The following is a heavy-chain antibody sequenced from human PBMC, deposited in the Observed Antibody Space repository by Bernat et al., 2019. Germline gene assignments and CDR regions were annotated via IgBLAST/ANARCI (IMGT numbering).Heavy chain of an antibody. CDR2: IRSSGSSI. V-gene: IGHV3-48*03. D-gene: IGHD2-15*01. J-gene: IGHJ3*02. Sequence: EEQLVESGGGLVQPGGSLRLSCAASGFTFRNHEMNWVRQAPGKGLEWISYIRSSGSSIYYAESVKGRFTISRDDAKTSLYLEMNNLKADETAVYYCVRGGYCSGGICYSFNAFDIWGQGTMVTVSS. CDR3: VRGGYCSGGICYSFNAFDI. CDR1: GFTFRNHE.